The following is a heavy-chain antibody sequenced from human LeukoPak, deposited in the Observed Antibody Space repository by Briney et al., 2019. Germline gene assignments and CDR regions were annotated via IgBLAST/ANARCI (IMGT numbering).Heavy chain of an antibody. Sequence: SETLSLTCTVSGGSISSSSYYWGWIRQPPGKGLEWIGEINHSGSTNYNPSLKSRVTISVDTSKNQFSLRLSSVTAADTAVYYCARVGGWRPDYWGQGTLVTVSS. V-gene: IGHV4-39*07. D-gene: IGHD6-19*01. CDR3: ARVGGWRPDY. J-gene: IGHJ4*02. CDR1: GGSISSSSYY. CDR2: INHSGST.